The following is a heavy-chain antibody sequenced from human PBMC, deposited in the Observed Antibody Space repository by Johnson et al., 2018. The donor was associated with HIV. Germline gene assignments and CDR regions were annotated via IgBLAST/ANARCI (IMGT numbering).Heavy chain of an antibody. CDR3: ARDETYRRYALTAFDI. CDR2: IKQDGSEK. V-gene: IGHV3-7*03. J-gene: IGHJ3*02. D-gene: IGHD1-14*01. Sequence: VQLVESGGGLVQPGGSLRLSCAASGFTFGSYWMSWVRQAPGKGLEWVANIKQDGSEKHYLDSVKGRFTISRDNAKNSLYLQMNSLRAEDTAVYYCARDETYRRYALTAFDIWGQGTMVTVSS. CDR1: GFTFGSYW.